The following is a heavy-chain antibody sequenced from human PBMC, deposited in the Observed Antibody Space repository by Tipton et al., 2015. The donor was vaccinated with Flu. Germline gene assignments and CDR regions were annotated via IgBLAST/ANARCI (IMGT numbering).Heavy chain of an antibody. V-gene: IGHV3-7*01. CDR1: SFTFSDNW. J-gene: IGHJ5*02. Sequence: SLRLSCTVSSFTFSDNWMDWVRQAPGKGLEWVANINQGGSQRYYVDSVKGRFTITRDNAKRSLYLQLDSLRAEDTGVYYYSISLNSWGQGTLVTVSS. CDR2: INQGGSQR. CDR3: SISLNS. D-gene: IGHD3-9*01.